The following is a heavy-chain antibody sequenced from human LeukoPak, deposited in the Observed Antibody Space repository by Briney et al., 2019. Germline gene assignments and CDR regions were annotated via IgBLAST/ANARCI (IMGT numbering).Heavy chain of an antibody. V-gene: IGHV1-18*01. CDR1: GYTFTSYG. J-gene: IGHJ3*01. Sequence: ASVKVSCKASGYTFTSYGFSWVRQAPGQGLEWMGWISPYNGNTNYAQKLQGRVTMTTDTSTSAAYMELSSLRSEDTAVYYCAKDNSGSGSYLWWGQGTMVTVSS. CDR2: ISPYNGNT. D-gene: IGHD3-10*01. CDR3: AKDNSGSGSYLW.